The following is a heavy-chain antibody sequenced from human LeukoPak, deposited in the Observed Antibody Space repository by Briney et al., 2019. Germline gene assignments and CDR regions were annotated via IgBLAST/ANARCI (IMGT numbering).Heavy chain of an antibody. CDR3: ARGAYQLLSPDY. CDR2: ISYDGNNK. J-gene: IGHJ4*02. CDR1: GFIFSDYA. V-gene: IGHV3-30-3*01. Sequence: GGSLRLSCTASGFIFSDYALHWVRQAPGKGLEWVAIISYDGNNKHYADFVGGRFTISRDKGTNALFLQMNSLTPDDTAMYYCARGAYQLLSPDYWGQGTLVTVSS. D-gene: IGHD2-2*01.